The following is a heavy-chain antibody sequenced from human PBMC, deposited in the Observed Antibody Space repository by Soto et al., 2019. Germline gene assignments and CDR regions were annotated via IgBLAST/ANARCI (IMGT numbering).Heavy chain of an antibody. Sequence: SETLSLTCAISGRSVSSSSDYWGWIRQPPGKGLEWIGSIYYSGSTYYNPSLKSRVTISVDTSKNQFSLKLSSVTAADTAVYYCARHTPAISISDHWGQGTLVTVSS. CDR1: GRSVSSSSDY. CDR3: ARHTPAISISDH. D-gene: IGHD2-15*01. V-gene: IGHV4-39*01. J-gene: IGHJ4*02. CDR2: IYYSGST.